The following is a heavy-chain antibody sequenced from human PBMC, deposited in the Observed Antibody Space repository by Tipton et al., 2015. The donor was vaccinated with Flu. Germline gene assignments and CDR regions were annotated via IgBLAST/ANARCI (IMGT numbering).Heavy chain of an antibody. J-gene: IGHJ3*02. Sequence: QLVQSGAEVKKPGASVKVSCKASGYAFSTYGIGWVRQAPGQGLEWMGWISGRNGNTYYAQKMQGRVTMTTDTSTSTAYMEVRSLRPDDTAVYYCAREGLANSDAFDIWGRGTMVTVSS. V-gene: IGHV1-18*01. CDR2: ISGRNGNT. D-gene: IGHD4/OR15-4a*01. CDR3: AREGLANSDAFDI. CDR1: GYAFSTYG.